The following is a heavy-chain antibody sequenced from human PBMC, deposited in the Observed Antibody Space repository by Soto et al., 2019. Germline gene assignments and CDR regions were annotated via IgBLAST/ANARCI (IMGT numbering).Heavy chain of an antibody. J-gene: IGHJ3*02. CDR1: GFTFSSYA. CDR2: ISYDGSNK. CDR3: ARITYYYDSSAGKAFDI. D-gene: IGHD3-22*01. Sequence: QVQLVESGGGVVQPGRSLRLSCAASGFTFSSYAMHWVRQAPGKGLEWVAVISYDGSNKYYADSVKGRFTISRDNSKNTLYLQMNSLRAEDTAVYYCARITYYYDSSAGKAFDIWGQGTMVTVSS. V-gene: IGHV3-30-3*01.